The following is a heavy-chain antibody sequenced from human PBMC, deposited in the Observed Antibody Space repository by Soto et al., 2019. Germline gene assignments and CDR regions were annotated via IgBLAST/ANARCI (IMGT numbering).Heavy chain of an antibody. V-gene: IGHV4-30-4*01. D-gene: IGHD3-9*01. J-gene: IGHJ4*02. CDR1: GGSISSGDYY. Sequence: QVQLQESGPGRVKPSQTLSLTCTVSGGSISSGDYYWSWIRQPPGKGLEWIGYIYYSGRTYYNRSLKSRVTISVDTSKNQFSLKLSSVTAADTAVYYCARETGYSCFDYWGQGTLVTVSS. CDR2: IYYSGRT. CDR3: ARETGYSCFDY.